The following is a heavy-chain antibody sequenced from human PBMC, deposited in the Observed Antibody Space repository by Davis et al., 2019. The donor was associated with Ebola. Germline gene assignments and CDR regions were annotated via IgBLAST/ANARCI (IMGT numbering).Heavy chain of an antibody. V-gene: IGHV3-30*02. Sequence: GGSLRLSCAASGFSFGSNDMQWVRQAPGKGLEWVAFIRYDGTITYYPDSVRGRFTISRDNSKNMLYLQMNSLRPEDTAMYFCARAGYSTSILYRRHMDVWGKGTMVTVSS. CDR3: ARAGYSTSILYRRHMDV. J-gene: IGHJ6*03. CDR2: IRYDGTIT. D-gene: IGHD6-13*01. CDR1: GFSFGSND.